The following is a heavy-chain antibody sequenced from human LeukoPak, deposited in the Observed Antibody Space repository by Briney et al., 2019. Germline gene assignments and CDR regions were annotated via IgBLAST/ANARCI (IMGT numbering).Heavy chain of an antibody. CDR1: GFTFSSYA. CDR3: AKDDYGDYRYSYYFDY. D-gene: IGHD4-17*01. CDR2: ISGSGGGT. V-gene: IGHV3-23*01. J-gene: IGHJ4*02. Sequence: GGSLRLSCAASGFTFSSYAMSWVRQAPGKGLEWLSAISGSGGGTYYADSVTGRFTISRDNSKNTLYLQMNSLRAEDTAVYYCAKDDYGDYRYSYYFDYWGQGTLVTVSS.